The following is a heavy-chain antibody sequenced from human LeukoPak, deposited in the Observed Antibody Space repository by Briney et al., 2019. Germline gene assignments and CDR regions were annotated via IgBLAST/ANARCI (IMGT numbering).Heavy chain of an antibody. CDR2: INAGNGNT. D-gene: IGHD1-26*01. CDR1: GYTFTSYA. Sequence: ASVKVSCKASGYTFTSYAMHWVRQAPGQRLEWMGWINAGNGNTKYSQKFQGRVTITRDTSASTAYMELSSLRSEDTAVYYCARDREGVGARKYYFDYWGQGTLVTVSS. CDR3: ARDREGVGARKYYFDY. V-gene: IGHV1-3*01. J-gene: IGHJ4*02.